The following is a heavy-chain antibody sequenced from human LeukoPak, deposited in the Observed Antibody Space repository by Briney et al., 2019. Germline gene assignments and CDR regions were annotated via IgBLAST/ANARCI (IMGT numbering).Heavy chain of an antibody. CDR1: GYSFTSYW. CDR2: IYPGGSRI. J-gene: IGHJ5*02. Sequence: GESLKISCQGFGYSFTSYWIGWVRQVPGKGMEWMGVIYPGGSRIRYNPSFQGQVTISVDKSISTAYLHWVSLKASDTAMYYCACRDLTSTWSLPWGQGTLVTVSS. CDR3: ACRDLTSTWSLP. V-gene: IGHV5-51*01. D-gene: IGHD6-13*01.